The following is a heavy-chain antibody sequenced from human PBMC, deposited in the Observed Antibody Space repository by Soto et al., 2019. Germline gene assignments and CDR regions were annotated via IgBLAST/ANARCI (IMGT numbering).Heavy chain of an antibody. D-gene: IGHD3-9*01. V-gene: IGHV3-23*01. CDR2: IRDTGGYT. CDR3: AKPSHDMLTGYSPFDH. CDR1: GFRFSGYA. J-gene: IGHJ4*02. Sequence: EVPLLESGGGLVQPGGSLRLSCVASGFRFSGYAMSWVRQAPGKGLQWASAIRDTGGYTYYADTVKGRFTISRDNSKSTLFLQMDSLTADDSALYYCAKPSHDMLTGYSPFDHWGQGTLVTVSS.